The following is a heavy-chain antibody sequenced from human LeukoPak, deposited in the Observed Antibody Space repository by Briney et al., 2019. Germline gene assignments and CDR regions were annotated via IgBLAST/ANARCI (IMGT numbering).Heavy chain of an antibody. CDR3: ARQDYYDSKGGAFDI. CDR1: GGSISSYY. V-gene: IGHV4-59*08. Sequence: SETLSLTCTVSGGSISSYYWSWIRQPPGKGLEWIGYIYYSGSTNYNPSLKSRVTISVDTSKNQFSLKLSSVTAADTAVYYCARQDYYDSKGGAFDIWGQGTMVTVSS. D-gene: IGHD3-22*01. CDR2: IYYSGST. J-gene: IGHJ3*02.